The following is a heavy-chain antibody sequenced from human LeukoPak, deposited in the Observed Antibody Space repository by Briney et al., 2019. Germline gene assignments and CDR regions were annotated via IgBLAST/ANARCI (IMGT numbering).Heavy chain of an antibody. J-gene: IGHJ4*02. V-gene: IGHV1-46*01. CDR2: INPSCGST. D-gene: IGHD3-3*01. CDR3: ARVDDFWSGYFDY. CDR1: VYTFTSCY. Sequence: ASVKVSCKASVYTFTSCYMHWVGQARGQELEWMGIINPSCGSTSYAQKFQGRVTMTRDMSTSTVYMELSSLRSEDTAVYYCARVDDFWSGYFDYWGQGTLVTVSS.